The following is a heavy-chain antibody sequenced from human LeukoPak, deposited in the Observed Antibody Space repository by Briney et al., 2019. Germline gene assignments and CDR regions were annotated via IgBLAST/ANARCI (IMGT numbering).Heavy chain of an antibody. CDR2: ISYDGSNK. CDR1: GFTFSSYG. D-gene: IGHD3-16*01. V-gene: IGHV3-30*03. J-gene: IGHJ4*02. Sequence: GGSLRLSCAASGFTFSSYGMHWVRQAPGKGLEWVAVISYDGSNKYYADSVKGRFTISRDNSKNTLYLQMNSLRAEDTAVYYCAGGVRPWDYSLDYWGQGTLVTVSS. CDR3: AGGVRPWDYSLDY.